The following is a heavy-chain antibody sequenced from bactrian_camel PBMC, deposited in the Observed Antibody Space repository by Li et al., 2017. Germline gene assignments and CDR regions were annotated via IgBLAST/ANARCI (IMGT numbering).Heavy chain of an antibody. J-gene: IGHJ4*01. CDR2: INSGAGST. V-gene: IGHV3S31*01. CDR3: LSSLGSDEGY. Sequence: QLVESGGGLVQPGGSVRLSCAASGFTFSSYAMTWVRQAPGKGLEWVSAINSGAGSTYYVDSVKGRFTISRDNAKNTLYLQLNSLQTEDTAMYYCLSSLGSDEGYWGQGTQVTVS. D-gene: IGHD5*01. CDR1: GFTFSSYA.